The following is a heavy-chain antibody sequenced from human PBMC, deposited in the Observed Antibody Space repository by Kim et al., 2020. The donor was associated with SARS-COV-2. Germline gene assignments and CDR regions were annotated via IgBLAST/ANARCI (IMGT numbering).Heavy chain of an antibody. Sequence: SVKVSCKASGGTFSSYAISWVRQAPGQGLEWMGGIIPIFGTANYAQKFQGRVTITADESTSTAYMELSSLRSEDTAVYYCARARGGTTVTTEGFDPWGQGTLVTVSS. D-gene: IGHD4-4*01. CDR3: ARARGGTTVTTEGFDP. V-gene: IGHV1-69*13. CDR2: IIPIFGTA. CDR1: GGTFSSYA. J-gene: IGHJ5*02.